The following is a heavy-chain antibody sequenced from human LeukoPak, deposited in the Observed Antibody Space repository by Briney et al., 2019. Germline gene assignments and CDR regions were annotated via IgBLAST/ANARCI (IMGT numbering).Heavy chain of an antibody. J-gene: IGHJ5*02. CDR1: GYSISSGYY. CDR2: IYHSGST. Sequence: SETLSLTCTVSGYSISSGYYWGWIRQPPGKGLEWIGSIYHSGSTYYNPSLKSRVTISVDTSKNQFSLKLSSVTAADTAVYYCARGRVGWGLSHREGWFDPWGQGTLVTVSS. D-gene: IGHD2-21*02. CDR3: ARGRVGWGLSHREGWFDP. V-gene: IGHV4-38-2*02.